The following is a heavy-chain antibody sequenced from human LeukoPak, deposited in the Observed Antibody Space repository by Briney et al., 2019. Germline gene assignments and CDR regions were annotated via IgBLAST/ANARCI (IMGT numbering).Heavy chain of an antibody. D-gene: IGHD2-15*01. V-gene: IGHV3-23*01. CDR1: GFTFSRYA. J-gene: IGHJ4*02. CDR3: AKPKPPGSC. CDR2: INSGGGST. Sequence: PGGSLRLSCAASGFTFSRYAMSWVRQAPGKGLEWVSTINSGGGSTYYAHSVKGRFTISRDNSKNTLYLQMNSLRAEDTAVYYCAKPKPPGSCWGQGTLVTVSS.